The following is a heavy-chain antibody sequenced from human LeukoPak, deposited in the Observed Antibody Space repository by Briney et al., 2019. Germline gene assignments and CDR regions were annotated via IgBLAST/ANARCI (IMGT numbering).Heavy chain of an antibody. Sequence: SETLSLTCTVSGGSISSGDYYWRWIRQPPGKGLEWIGYIYYSGSTYYNPSLKSRVTISVDTSKNQFSLKLSSVTAADTAVYYCARGIAAAGHHFDYWGQGTLVTVSS. J-gene: IGHJ4*02. CDR1: GGSISSGDYY. V-gene: IGHV4-30-4*08. CDR2: IYYSGST. CDR3: ARGIAAAGHHFDY. D-gene: IGHD6-13*01.